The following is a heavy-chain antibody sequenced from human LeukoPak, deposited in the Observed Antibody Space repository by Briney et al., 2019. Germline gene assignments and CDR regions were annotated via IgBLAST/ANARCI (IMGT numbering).Heavy chain of an antibody. CDR3: ARYSSGWKTGYYFDY. Sequence: PGGSLRLSCAASGFTFSSYAMSWVRQAPGKGLEWVSAISGSGGSTYYADSVKSRFTISRDNSKNTLYLQMNSLRAEDTAVYYCARYSSGWKTGYYFDYWGQGTLVTVSS. CDR2: ISGSGGST. D-gene: IGHD6-19*01. J-gene: IGHJ4*02. V-gene: IGHV3-23*01. CDR1: GFTFSSYA.